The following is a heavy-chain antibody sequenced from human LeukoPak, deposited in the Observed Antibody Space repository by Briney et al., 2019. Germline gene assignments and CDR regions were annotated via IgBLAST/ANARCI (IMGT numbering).Heavy chain of an antibody. V-gene: IGHV4-39*07. Sequence: SETLSLTCSVSGGSISSSSYYWGWIRQPPGKGLEWIGSIYYNGSTYYNPSLKSRVTISVDTSKNQFSLKLSSVTAADTAVYYCAREGGVYAFDIWGQGTMVTVSS. CDR3: AREGGVYAFDI. J-gene: IGHJ3*02. D-gene: IGHD2-8*02. CDR2: IYYNGST. CDR1: GGSISSSSYY.